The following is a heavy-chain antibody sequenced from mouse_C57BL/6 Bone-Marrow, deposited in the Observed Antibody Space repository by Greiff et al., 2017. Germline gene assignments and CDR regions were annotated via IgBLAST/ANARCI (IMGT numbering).Heavy chain of an antibody. V-gene: IGHV1-69*01. CDR2: IDPSDSYT. D-gene: IGHD1-1*01. CDR1: GYTFTSYW. J-gene: IGHJ4*01. Sequence: VQLQQPGAELVMPGASVKLSCKASGYTFTSYWMHWVKQRPGQGLEWIGEIDPSDSYTNYNQKFKGKSTLTVDKSSSTAYMQLSSLTSEDSAVYYYYDPYYAMDYWGQGTSVTVSS. CDR3: YDPYYAMDY.